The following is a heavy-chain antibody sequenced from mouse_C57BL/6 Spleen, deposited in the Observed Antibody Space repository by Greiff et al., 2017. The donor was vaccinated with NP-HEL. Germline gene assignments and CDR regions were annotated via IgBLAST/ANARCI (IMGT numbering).Heavy chain of an antibody. CDR3: ARPGSSLAWFAY. J-gene: IGHJ3*01. Sequence: VQLQQSGAELVKPGASVKISCKASGYAFSSYWMNWVKQRPGKGLEWIGQIYPGDGDTNYNGKFKGKATLTADKSSSTAYMQLSSLTSEDSAVYFCARPGSSLAWFAYWGQGTLVTVSA. CDR1: GYAFSSYW. D-gene: IGHD1-1*01. CDR2: IYPGDGDT. V-gene: IGHV1-80*01.